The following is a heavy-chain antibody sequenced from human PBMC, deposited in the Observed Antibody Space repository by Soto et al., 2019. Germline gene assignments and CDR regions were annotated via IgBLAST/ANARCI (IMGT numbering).Heavy chain of an antibody. V-gene: IGHV3-73*01. CDR3: TRLISSAQDY. D-gene: IGHD3-10*01. CDR1: GFVFKDSS. J-gene: IGHJ4*02. Sequence: VLLVESGGGLVQPGGSLKLSCAASGFVFKDSSIHWVRQASGKGLEWVGRIRDRAYSYATAYAASVKGRFTISRDDSSNTASLQMNRLTTEDTAIYYCTRLISSAQDYWGQGTLVTVSS. CDR2: IRDRAYSYAT.